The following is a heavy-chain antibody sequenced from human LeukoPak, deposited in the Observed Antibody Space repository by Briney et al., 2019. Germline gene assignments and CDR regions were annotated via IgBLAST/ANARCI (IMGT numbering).Heavy chain of an antibody. V-gene: IGHV3-53*01. D-gene: IGHD1-7*01. CDR1: GFTVSSNY. CDR3: ASNWNYDAFDI. Sequence: GGSLRLSCAASGFTVSSNYMSWVRQAPGKGLKWVSVIYSGGSTYYADSVKGRFTISRDNSKNTLYLQMNSLRAEDTAMYYCASNWNYDAFDIWGQGTMVTVSS. CDR2: IYSGGST. J-gene: IGHJ3*02.